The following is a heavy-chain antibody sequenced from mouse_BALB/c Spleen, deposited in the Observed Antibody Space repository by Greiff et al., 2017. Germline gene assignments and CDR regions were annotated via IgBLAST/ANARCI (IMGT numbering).Heavy chain of an antibody. V-gene: IGHV2-9*02. D-gene: IGHD2-1*01. Sequence: VKLVESGPGLVAPSQSLSITCTVSGFSLTSYGVHWVRQPPGKGLEWLGVIWAGGSTNYNSALMSRLSISKDNSKSQVFLKMNSLQTDDTAMYYCASPYGNDYYAMDYWGQGTSVTVSS. CDR1: GFSLTSYG. CDR2: IWAGGST. J-gene: IGHJ4*01. CDR3: ASPYGNDYYAMDY.